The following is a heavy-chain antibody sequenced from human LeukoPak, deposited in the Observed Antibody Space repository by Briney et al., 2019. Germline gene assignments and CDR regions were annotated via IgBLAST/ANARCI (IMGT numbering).Heavy chain of an antibody. J-gene: IGHJ4*02. CDR2: IYHTGST. V-gene: IGHV4-38-2*02. CDR1: GYSISSGYY. CDR3: ARSLHISAPFDV. D-gene: IGHD2-21*01. Sequence: PSETLSLTCTVSGYSISSGYYWAWLRQTPGKGLEWIGNIYHTGSTYYNPSLKSRVTISVDTSKNQFSLKLSSVTAADTALYYCARSLHISAPFDVWGQGTLVTVSS.